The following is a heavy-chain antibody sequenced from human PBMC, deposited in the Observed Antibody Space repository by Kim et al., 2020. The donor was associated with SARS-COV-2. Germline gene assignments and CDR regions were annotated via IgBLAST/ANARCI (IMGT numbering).Heavy chain of an antibody. Sequence: GGSLRLSCSLWIHLDDYAMHWVRQAPGKGLEWVSGISWNSGSIGYADSVKGRFTISRDNAKNYLYLQMNSLRAEDTALYYCAKDKGGGSGSYLYYYYYGMEVWGQGTTVTVSS. CDR2: ISWNSGSI. V-gene: IGHV3-9*01. J-gene: IGHJ6*02. CDR1: IHLDDYA. D-gene: IGHD3-10*01. CDR3: AKDKGGGSGSYLYYYYYGMEV.